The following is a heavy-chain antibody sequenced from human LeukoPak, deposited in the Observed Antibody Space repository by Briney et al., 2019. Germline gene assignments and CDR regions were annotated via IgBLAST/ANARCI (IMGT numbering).Heavy chain of an antibody. D-gene: IGHD1-26*01. CDR3: ASRATYFDY. J-gene: IGHJ4*02. CDR1: GFTFSSYA. CDR2: ISGSGGST. Sequence: GGSLRLSCAASGFTFSSYAMSWVRQAPGKGLEWVSDISGSGGSTYYADSVKGRFTIPRDNSKNTLYLQMNSLRAEGTAVYYCASRATYFDYWGQGTLVTVSS. V-gene: IGHV3-23*01.